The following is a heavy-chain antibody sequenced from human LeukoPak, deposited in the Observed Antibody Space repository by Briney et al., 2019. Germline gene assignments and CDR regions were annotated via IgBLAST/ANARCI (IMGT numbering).Heavy chain of an antibody. D-gene: IGHD5-24*01. V-gene: IGHV3-7*04. CDR3: TRVGYIDEGIDY. CDR2: IKQDGSKR. Sequence: GGSLRLSCVASGFPFSSYWMTWVRQAPGKGLEWVANIKQDGSKRSYVDSVKGRFTISRDNAKNSLYLQMNSLRAEDTAIYYCTRVGYIDEGIDYWGQGTLVTVSS. J-gene: IGHJ4*02. CDR1: GFPFSSYW.